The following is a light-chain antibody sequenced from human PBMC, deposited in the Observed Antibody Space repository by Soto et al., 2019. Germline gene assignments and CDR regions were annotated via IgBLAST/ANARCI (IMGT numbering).Light chain of an antibody. V-gene: IGKV1-39*01. CDR1: QSINSY. CDR3: QQSYSTPHT. J-gene: IGKJ2*01. Sequence: DIQMTQSPSSLSASVGDRVTITCRASQSINSYLNWYQQTPGKAHKLLIYAASSLQSGIPSRFSGSGSGTVFTLTINSLQSEDFATYYCQQSYSTPHTFGQGTKLEIK. CDR2: AAS.